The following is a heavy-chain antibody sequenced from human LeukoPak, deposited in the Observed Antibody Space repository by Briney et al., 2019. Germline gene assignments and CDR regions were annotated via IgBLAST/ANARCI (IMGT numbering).Heavy chain of an antibody. Sequence: GASVKVSCKASGYTFTSYGISWVRQAPGQGLEWMGWISGYNGYTHYAHNLQGRVTMTTDTSTSTAYMELRSLSSDDTAVYYCARDEARYSSGYYPNWFDPWGQGTLVTVSS. CDR3: ARDEARYSSGYYPNWFDP. CDR1: GYTFTSYG. V-gene: IGHV1-18*01. CDR2: ISGYNGYT. D-gene: IGHD3-22*01. J-gene: IGHJ5*02.